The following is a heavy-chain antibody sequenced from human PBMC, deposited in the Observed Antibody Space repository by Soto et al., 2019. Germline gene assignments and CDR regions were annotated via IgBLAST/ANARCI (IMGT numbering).Heavy chain of an antibody. Sequence: QVQLVQSAPELQRPGDSVKVSCKTSGYTFTSYPYSWVRQAPGQGLEWMGWVNSYDGTTKVAQQFRDRITLTADKSAATVFMELRRLTSDDTAVYYCAREYYGTTTWLDYWGQGTLVAVSS. CDR2: VNSYDGTT. CDR3: AREYYGTTTWLDY. V-gene: IGHV1-18*04. CDR1: GYTFTSYP. J-gene: IGHJ4*02. D-gene: IGHD1-7*01.